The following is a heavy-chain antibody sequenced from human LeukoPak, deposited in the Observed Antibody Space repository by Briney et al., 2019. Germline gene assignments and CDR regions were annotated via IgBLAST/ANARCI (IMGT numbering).Heavy chain of an antibody. CDR3: AKDAGYCSGGSCPHYFDY. D-gene: IGHD2-15*01. CDR1: GFTFSSYA. J-gene: IGHJ4*02. CDR2: ISGSGGST. Sequence: GSLRLSCAASGFTFSSYAMSWVRQAPGKGLEWVSAISGSGGSTYYADSVKGRFTISRDNSKNMLYLQMNSLRAEDTAVYYCAKDAGYCSGGSCPHYFDYWGQGTLVTVSS. V-gene: IGHV3-23*01.